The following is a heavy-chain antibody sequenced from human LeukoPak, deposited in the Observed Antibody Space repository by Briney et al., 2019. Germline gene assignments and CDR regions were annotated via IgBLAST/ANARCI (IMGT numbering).Heavy chain of an antibody. CDR2: ISYDGSNK. Sequence: PGGSLRLSCAASGFTFSNYGMHWVRQAPGKGLEWVAVISYDGSNKYYADSVKGRFTISRDNSKNTLCLQMNSLRAEDTAVYYCAKAAGGATSLFDYWGQGTLVTASS. CDR3: AKAAGGATSLFDY. D-gene: IGHD1-26*01. V-gene: IGHV3-30*18. J-gene: IGHJ4*02. CDR1: GFTFSNYG.